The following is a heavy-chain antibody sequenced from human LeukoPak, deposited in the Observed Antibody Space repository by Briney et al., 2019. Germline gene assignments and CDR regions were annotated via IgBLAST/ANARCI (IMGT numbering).Heavy chain of an antibody. CDR3: ARNSNYLSNWFDP. CDR1: GGSFSGYY. CDR2: INHSGST. Sequence: PSETLSLTCAVYGGSFSGYYWSWIRQPPGKGLEWIGEINHSGSTNYNPSLKSRVTISVDTSKNQFSLKLSSVTAADTAVYYCARNSNYLSNWFDPWGQGTLVTVSS. D-gene: IGHD4-11*01. V-gene: IGHV4-34*01. J-gene: IGHJ5*02.